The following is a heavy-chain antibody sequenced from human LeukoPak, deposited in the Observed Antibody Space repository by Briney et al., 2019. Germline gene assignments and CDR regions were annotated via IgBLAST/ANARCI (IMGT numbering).Heavy chain of an antibody. J-gene: IGHJ3*02. CDR2: LSSNGIGT. CDR3: VKPQFDSSGWNENLVFDI. CDR1: GFTFSNYA. D-gene: IGHD6-25*01. Sequence: GGSLRLSRSASGFTFSNYAMHWVRQAPGKGPEYVSALSSNGIGTYYAASVRGRFTISRDNSKNTLYLQMSSLRPEDTAVYYCVKPQFDSSGWNENLVFDIGGQGTMVTVSS. V-gene: IGHV3-64D*06.